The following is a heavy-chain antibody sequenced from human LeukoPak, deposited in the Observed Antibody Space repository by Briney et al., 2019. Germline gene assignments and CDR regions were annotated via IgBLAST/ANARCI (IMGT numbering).Heavy chain of an antibody. D-gene: IGHD2-2*01. CDR2: ISAYNGNT. CDR1: GYTFTSYG. CDR3: ARVVYCSSTSCYFSWFDP. V-gene: IGHV1-18*01. J-gene: IGHJ5*02. Sequence: ASVKVSCKASGYTFTSYGISLVRQAPGQGLEWMGWISAYNGNTNYAQKLQGRVTMTTDTSTSTAYMELRSLRSDDTAVYYCARVVYCSSTSCYFSWFDPWGQGTLVTVSS.